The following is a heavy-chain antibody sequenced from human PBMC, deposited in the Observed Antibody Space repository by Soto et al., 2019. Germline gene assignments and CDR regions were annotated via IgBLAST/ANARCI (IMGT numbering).Heavy chain of an antibody. V-gene: IGHV3-23*01. CDR1: GFTFSSYA. CDR3: AKDAGNSYDLYYYGMDV. CDR2: ISGSGGST. J-gene: IGHJ6*02. Sequence: GGSLRLSCAASGFTFSSYAMSWVRQAPGKGLEWVSAISGSGGSTYYADSVKGRFTISRDNSKNTLYLQMNSLRAEDTAVYYCAKDAGNSYDLYYYGMDVWGQGTTVTVSS. D-gene: IGHD5-18*01.